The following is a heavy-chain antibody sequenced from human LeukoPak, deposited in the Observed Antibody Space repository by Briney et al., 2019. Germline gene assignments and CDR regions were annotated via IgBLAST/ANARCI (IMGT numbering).Heavy chain of an antibody. J-gene: IGHJ3*02. Sequence: GGSLRLSCAASGFTFSSYGMHWVRQAPGKGLEWVAFIRHDGSNKYYADSVKGRFTISRDNSKNTLYLQMNSLRAEDTAVYYCAKFFGGNGPNDAFDIWGQGTMVTVSS. D-gene: IGHD4-23*01. CDR1: GFTFSSYG. CDR3: AKFFGGNGPNDAFDI. CDR2: IRHDGSNK. V-gene: IGHV3-30*02.